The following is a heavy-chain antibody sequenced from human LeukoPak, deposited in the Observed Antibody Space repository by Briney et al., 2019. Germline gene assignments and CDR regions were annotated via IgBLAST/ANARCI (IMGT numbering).Heavy chain of an antibody. D-gene: IGHD4-17*01. Sequence: GGSLRLSCAASGFTFSDYYMSWIRQAPGKGLEWVSYISSSGSTIYYADSVKGRFTISRDNAKNSLYLQMNSLRAGDTAFYFCARTPNPNYGEYYFDYWGQGTLVTVSS. V-gene: IGHV3-11*01. CDR1: GFTFSDYY. CDR3: ARTPNPNYGEYYFDY. J-gene: IGHJ4*02. CDR2: ISSSGSTI.